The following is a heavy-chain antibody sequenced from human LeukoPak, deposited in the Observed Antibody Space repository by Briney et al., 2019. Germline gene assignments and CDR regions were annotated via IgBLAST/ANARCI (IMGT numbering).Heavy chain of an antibody. CDR1: GFNFSSYG. V-gene: IGHV3-NL1*01. Sequence: GGSLRLSCGASGFNFSSYGMHWVLQAPANGLEWISVIYSGGSTYYADSVKGRFTISRDNSKNTLYLQMNSLRAEDTAVYYCATCTYYDILTGYYRYFDYWGQGTLVTVSS. D-gene: IGHD3-9*01. J-gene: IGHJ4*02. CDR2: IYSGGST. CDR3: ATCTYYDILTGYYRYFDY.